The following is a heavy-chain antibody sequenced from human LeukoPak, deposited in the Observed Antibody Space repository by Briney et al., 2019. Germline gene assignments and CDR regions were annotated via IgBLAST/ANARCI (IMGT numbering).Heavy chain of an antibody. Sequence: GGSLRLSCAASGFTFSSYAMSWVRQAPGKGLEWVSAISGSGGSTYYAGSVKGRFTISRDNSKNTLYLQMNSLRAEDTAVYYCAKDRYYDSSGYYYSSSLDYWGQGTLVTVSS. J-gene: IGHJ4*02. D-gene: IGHD3-22*01. CDR3: AKDRYYDSSGYYYSSSLDY. V-gene: IGHV3-23*01. CDR2: ISGSGGST. CDR1: GFTFSSYA.